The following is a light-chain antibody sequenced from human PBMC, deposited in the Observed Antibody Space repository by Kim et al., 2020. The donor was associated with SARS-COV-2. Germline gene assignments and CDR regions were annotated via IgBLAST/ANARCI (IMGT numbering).Light chain of an antibody. CDR2: MDS. J-gene: IGLJ1*01. CDR3: QVWDSSTYV. CDR1: NIGSKN. V-gene: IGLV3-9*01. Sequence: SYELTQPLSVSVALGQTARITCGGNNIGSKNVHWYQQKPGQAPVLVIYMDSNRPSGIPERFSGSNSGNTATLTISRAQAGDEADYYCQVWDSSTYVFGTGTKVTVL.